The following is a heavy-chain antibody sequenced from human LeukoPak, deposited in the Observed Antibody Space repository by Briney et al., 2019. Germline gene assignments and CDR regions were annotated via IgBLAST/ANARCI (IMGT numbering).Heavy chain of an antibody. J-gene: IGHJ4*02. Sequence: GGSLRLSCAASGFTFSGYSMNWVRQAPGRGLEWVSSISSSSSYIYYADSMKGRFTVPRDNARNSVYLQMNSLRVEDTAVYYCVRGRYNYGYIFDYWGQGTLVTVSS. CDR3: VRGRYNYGYIFDY. CDR2: ISSSSSYI. V-gene: IGHV3-21*01. D-gene: IGHD5-18*01. CDR1: GFTFSGYS.